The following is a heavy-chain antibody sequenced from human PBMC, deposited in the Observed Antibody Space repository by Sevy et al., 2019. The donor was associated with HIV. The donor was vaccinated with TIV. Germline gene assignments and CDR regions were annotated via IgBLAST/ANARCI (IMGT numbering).Heavy chain of an antibody. CDR3: ARPKCTSTSCFLGLEN. J-gene: IGHJ4*02. CDR2: IDSNGGTI. Sequence: GGALRLSCAASGFNFKYYSIYWVRQAPGERLEWVSYIDSNGGTIYQADSVRGRFTISRDNANNSAYLQMNSLRAEDTAVYYCARPKCTSTSCFLGLENWGQGTLVTVSS. V-gene: IGHV3-48*01. D-gene: IGHD2-2*01. CDR1: GFNFKYYS.